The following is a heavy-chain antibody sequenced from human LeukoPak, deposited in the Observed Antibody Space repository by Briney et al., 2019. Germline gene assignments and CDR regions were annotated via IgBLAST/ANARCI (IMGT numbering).Heavy chain of an antibody. D-gene: IGHD3-10*01. J-gene: IGHJ3*02. CDR1: GGSISSSSYY. V-gene: IGHV4-39*01. Sequence: PSETLSLTCTVSGGSISSSSYYWGWIRQPPGKGLEWIGSIYHSGSTYYNPSLKSRVTISVDTSKNQFSLKLSSVTAADTAVYYCARPITRGIEDAFDIWGQGTMVTVSS. CDR3: ARPITRGIEDAFDI. CDR2: IYHSGST.